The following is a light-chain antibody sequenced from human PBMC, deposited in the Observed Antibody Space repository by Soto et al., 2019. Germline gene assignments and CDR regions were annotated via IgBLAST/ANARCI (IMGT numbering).Light chain of an antibody. Sequence: EIVLTQSPGTLSLSPGERATLSCRASQSVSSSYLAWYQQKPGQAPRLLIYGASSRATGIPDRISGSGSGTDFTLTISRLEPEDFGVYYCQQYGSSPLTFGGGTKVEIK. CDR1: QSVSSSY. J-gene: IGKJ4*01. CDR3: QQYGSSPLT. V-gene: IGKV3-20*01. CDR2: GAS.